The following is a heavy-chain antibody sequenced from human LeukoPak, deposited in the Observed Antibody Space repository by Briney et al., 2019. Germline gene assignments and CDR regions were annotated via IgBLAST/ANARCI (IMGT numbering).Heavy chain of an antibody. CDR2: IYTSGST. CDR3: ARSGGGGTGP. J-gene: IGHJ5*02. D-gene: IGHD1-1*01. V-gene: IGHV4-61*02. Sequence: SQTLSLTCTVSGGSISSGSYYWSWIRQPAGKGLEWIGRIYTSGSTNYNPSLKSRVTISVDTSKNQFSLKLSSVTDADTAVYYCARSGGGGTGPWGQGTLVTVSS. CDR1: GGSISSGSYY.